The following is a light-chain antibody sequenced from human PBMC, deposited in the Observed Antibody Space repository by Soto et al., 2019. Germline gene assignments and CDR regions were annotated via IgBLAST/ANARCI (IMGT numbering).Light chain of an antibody. Sequence: DIQMTQSPSSLSASVGDRVIITCRASQNINNFFNWYQRKPGKAPNLLIYDASIFQSGVPSRFSGSGSGTDFTLTISSLQPEDFATYYCQQSYTTPWTFGQGTKVEIK. CDR3: QQSYTTPWT. V-gene: IGKV1-39*01. CDR2: DAS. J-gene: IGKJ1*01. CDR1: QNINNF.